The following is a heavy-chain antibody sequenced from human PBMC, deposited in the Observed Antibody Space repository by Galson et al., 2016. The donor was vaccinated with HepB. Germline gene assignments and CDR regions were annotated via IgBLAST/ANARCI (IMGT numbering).Heavy chain of an antibody. Sequence: SLRLSCAASGFTFSSYSMNWVRQAPGKGLVWVSYISSSSSTIYYADSVKGRFTISRDNAKKSLYLQMNSLRDEDTAVYYCARRGIYCSSTSCYADYWGQGTLVTVSS. D-gene: IGHD2-2*01. J-gene: IGHJ4*02. CDR2: ISSSSSTI. V-gene: IGHV3-48*02. CDR1: GFTFSSYS. CDR3: ARRGIYCSSTSCYADY.